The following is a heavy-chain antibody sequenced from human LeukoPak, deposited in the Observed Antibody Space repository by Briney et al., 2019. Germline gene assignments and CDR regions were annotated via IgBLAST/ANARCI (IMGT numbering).Heavy chain of an antibody. J-gene: IGHJ6*02. V-gene: IGHV1-69*04. D-gene: IGHD4-17*01. CDR2: IMSILDMA. CDR1: GGIFSSYA. Sequence: SVKVSCKASGGIFSSYAISWVRQAPGQGLEWMGRIMSILDMADYAQKFQGRVTIIADKSTSTAYMELSSLRYEDTAVYYCARETDTGDNENLAAMDVWGQGTTVIVSS. CDR3: ARETDTGDNENLAAMDV.